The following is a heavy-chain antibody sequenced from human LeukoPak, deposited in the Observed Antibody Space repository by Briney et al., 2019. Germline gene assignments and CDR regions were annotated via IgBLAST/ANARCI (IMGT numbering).Heavy chain of an antibody. CDR1: GYTFTSYY. J-gene: IGHJ4*02. Sequence: ASVKVSCKASGYTFTSYYMHWVRQAPGQGLEWMGWISAYNGNRTYAQKLQGRVTMTTDTSTSTAYMELRSLRSDDTAVYYCARDSGTYGYWGQGTLVTVSS. V-gene: IGHV1-18*04. D-gene: IGHD1-26*01. CDR2: ISAYNGNR. CDR3: ARDSGTYGY.